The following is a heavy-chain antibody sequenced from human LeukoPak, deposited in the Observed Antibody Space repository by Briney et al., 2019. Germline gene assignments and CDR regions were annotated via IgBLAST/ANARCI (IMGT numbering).Heavy chain of an antibody. CDR1: GYSFISYC. V-gene: IGHV5-51*01. Sequence: GESLKISLKGSGYSFISYCIRWVPQMPGKGLEGMGIIYHGDSDTIYSPSFQGQVTVSADKSISTAYLQWSSLKASDTAMYYCAAGEWESHDAFDIWGQGTMVTVSS. CDR2: IYHGDSDT. D-gene: IGHD1-26*01. CDR3: AAGEWESHDAFDI. J-gene: IGHJ3*02.